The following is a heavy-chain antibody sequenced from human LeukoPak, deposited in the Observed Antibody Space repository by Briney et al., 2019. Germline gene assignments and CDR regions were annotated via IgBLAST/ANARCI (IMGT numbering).Heavy chain of an antibody. CDR1: GGSISSYY. CDR2: IYYSGST. CDR3: ARGRVSSSSWYSTYYYYFYMDV. D-gene: IGHD6-13*01. Sequence: NPSETLSLTCTVSGGSISSYYWSWIRQPPGKGLEWIGYIYYSGSTNYNPSLKSRVTISVDTSKNHFSLELSSVTAADTAVYFCARGRVSSSSWYSTYYYYFYMDVWGKGTTVTVSS. J-gene: IGHJ6*03. V-gene: IGHV4-59*01.